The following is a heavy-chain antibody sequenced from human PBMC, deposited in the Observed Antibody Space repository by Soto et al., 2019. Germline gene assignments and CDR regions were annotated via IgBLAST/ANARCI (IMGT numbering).Heavy chain of an antibody. Sequence: SETLSLTCAVYGGSFSGYYWSWIRQPPGKGLEWIGEINHSGSTNYNPSLKSRVTISVDTSKNQFSLKLSSVTAADTAVYYCARDGWNNYYYYGMDVWGQGTTVTVSS. CDR2: INHSGST. CDR3: ARDGWNNYYYYGMDV. CDR1: GGSFSGYY. D-gene: IGHD1-1*01. J-gene: IGHJ6*02. V-gene: IGHV4-34*01.